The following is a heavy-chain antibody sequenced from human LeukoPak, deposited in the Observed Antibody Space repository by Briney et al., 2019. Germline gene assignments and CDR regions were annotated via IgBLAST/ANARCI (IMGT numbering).Heavy chain of an antibody. V-gene: IGHV4-59*01. Sequence: PSETLSLTCTVSGGSISNYWSWIRQPPGKGLEWIGYIYYSGSTNYNPSLKSRVTISVDTSKNQFSLRLSSVTAADTAVYYCARTTMVRGTYYMDVWGKGTTVTISS. CDR2: IYYSGST. D-gene: IGHD3-10*01. CDR3: ARTTMVRGTYYMDV. CDR1: GGSISNY. J-gene: IGHJ6*03.